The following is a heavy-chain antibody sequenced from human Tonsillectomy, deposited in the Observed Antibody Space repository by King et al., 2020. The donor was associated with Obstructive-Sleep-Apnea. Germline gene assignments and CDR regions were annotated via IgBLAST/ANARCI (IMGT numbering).Heavy chain of an antibody. J-gene: IGHJ4*02. V-gene: IGHV3-48*04. D-gene: IGHD3-16*01. CDR3: ARDSSWVFDF. Sequence: VQLVESGGGLVQPGGSLRLSCAASRFSFSQYSLNWVRQAPGKGREWISYIAPWSDTYYSDSVKGRFTISRDNAKNSVYLHMNDLRAGDTAVYYCARDSSWVFDFWGQGTLVTVSS. CDR2: IAPWSDT. CDR1: RFSFSQYS.